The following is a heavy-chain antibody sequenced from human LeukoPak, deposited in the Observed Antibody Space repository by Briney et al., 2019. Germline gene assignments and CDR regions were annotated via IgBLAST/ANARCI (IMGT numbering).Heavy chain of an antibody. CDR2: IYYSGST. D-gene: IGHD6-13*01. J-gene: IGHJ4*02. V-gene: IGHV4-59*01. CDR1: GGSISSYY. CDR3: ARCKRSWALDY. Sequence: SETLSLTCTVSGGSISSYYWSWIRQPPGKGLEWIGYIYYSGSTNYNPSLKSRVTISVDTSKNQFSLKLSSVTAADTAVYYCARCKRSWALDYWGQGTLVTVSS.